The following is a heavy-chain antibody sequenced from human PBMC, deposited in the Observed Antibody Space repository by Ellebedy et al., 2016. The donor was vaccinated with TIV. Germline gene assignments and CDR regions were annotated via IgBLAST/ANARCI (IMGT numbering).Heavy chain of an antibody. D-gene: IGHD1-26*01. J-gene: IGHJ4*02. CDR2: LSSDGTNK. V-gene: IGHV3-30-3*01. Sequence: GGSLRLXXVASEFTFSRYTMHWVRQAPGKGLEWVALLSSDGTNKYFADSVKGRFTISRDDSNNTLYLQMSSLRPDDTAVYYCARDSPLGAVYFDYWGQGTLVTVSS. CDR3: ARDSPLGAVYFDY. CDR1: EFTFSRYT.